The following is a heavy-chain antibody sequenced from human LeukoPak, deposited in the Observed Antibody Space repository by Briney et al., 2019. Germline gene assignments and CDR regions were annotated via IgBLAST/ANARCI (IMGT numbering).Heavy chain of an antibody. D-gene: IGHD6-6*01. CDR2: INHSGST. CDR1: GGSFSGYY. V-gene: IGHV4-34*01. CDR3: ARGPRGIAARRFDY. J-gene: IGHJ4*02. Sequence: PSETLSLTCAVYGGSFSGYYWSWISQPPGKGLEWIGEINHSGSTNYNPSLKSRVTISVDTSKNQFSLKLSSVTAADTAVYYCARGPRGIAARRFDYWGQGTLVTVSS.